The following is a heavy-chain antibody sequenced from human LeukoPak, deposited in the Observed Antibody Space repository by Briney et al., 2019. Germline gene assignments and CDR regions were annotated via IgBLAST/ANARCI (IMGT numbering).Heavy chain of an antibody. D-gene: IGHD6-13*01. V-gene: IGHV3-30*18. CDR1: GFTFSDYG. J-gene: IGHJ4*02. Sequence: PGGSLRLSCAASGFTFSDYGMHWVRQAPGKGLEWVAVIANDGRDKKYADSVRGRFTISRDNSKNTVYLQMNSLRAEDTAVFYCVKDIKIQAAGYYFDYWGQGTLVTVSS. CDR2: IANDGRDK. CDR3: VKDIKIQAAGYYFDY.